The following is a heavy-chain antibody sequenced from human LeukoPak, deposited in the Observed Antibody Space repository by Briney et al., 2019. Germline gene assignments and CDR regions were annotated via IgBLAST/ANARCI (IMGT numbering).Heavy chain of an antibody. CDR2: IYYSGST. V-gene: IGHV4-31*03. D-gene: IGHD3-22*01. Sequence: SETLSLTCTVSGGSISSGGYYWSWIRQHPGKGLEWIGYIYYSGSTYYNPSLMSRVTISVDTSKNQFSLKLSSVTAADTAVYYCARVAYYYDSSGYHYYFDYWGQGTLVTVSS. CDR1: GGSISSGGYY. J-gene: IGHJ4*02. CDR3: ARVAYYYDSSGYHYYFDY.